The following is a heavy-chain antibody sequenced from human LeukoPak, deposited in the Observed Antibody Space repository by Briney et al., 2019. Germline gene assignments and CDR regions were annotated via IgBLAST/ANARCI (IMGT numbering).Heavy chain of an antibody. CDR3: ARGRSPGAYWVRGVFRVEYYYYYGMDV. V-gene: IGHV1-8*01. Sequence: ASVKVSCKASGYTFTSYDINWVRQATGQGLEWMGWMNPNSGNTGYAQKFQGRVTMTRNTSISTAYMELSRLRSEDTAVYYCARGRSPGAYWVRGVFRVEYYYYYGMDVWGQGTTVTVSS. D-gene: IGHD3-10*01. CDR1: GYTFTSYD. CDR2: MNPNSGNT. J-gene: IGHJ6*02.